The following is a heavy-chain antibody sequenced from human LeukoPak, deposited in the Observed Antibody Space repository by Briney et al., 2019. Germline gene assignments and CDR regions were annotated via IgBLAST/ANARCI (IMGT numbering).Heavy chain of an antibody. V-gene: IGHV1-3*04. CDR1: GYTFTKYA. Sequence: ASVKVSCKSSGYTFTKYALHWVCLAPGPGLELLGWIDTGKGNRRYSQKLQERVSLTRDTSATTAYMELSSLISEATAVYYCARDASDWGQGTLVTVSS. CDR2: IDTGKGNR. CDR3: ARDASD. J-gene: IGHJ4*02.